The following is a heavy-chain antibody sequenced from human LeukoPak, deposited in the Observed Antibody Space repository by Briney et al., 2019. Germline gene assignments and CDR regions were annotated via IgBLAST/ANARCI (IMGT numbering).Heavy chain of an antibody. V-gene: IGHV4-4*09. D-gene: IGHD3-22*01. J-gene: IGHJ5*02. CDR2: IYNSVT. Sequence: SETLSLTCTVSGGSISSHYWSWVRQPPGKELEWIGYIYNSVTDYNPSLKSRVTMSVVTSKNHFSLKLSSVTAADTAVYYCARDPEYYDSSGYGPWGQGTLVTVSS. CDR1: GGSISSHY. CDR3: ARDPEYYDSSGYGP.